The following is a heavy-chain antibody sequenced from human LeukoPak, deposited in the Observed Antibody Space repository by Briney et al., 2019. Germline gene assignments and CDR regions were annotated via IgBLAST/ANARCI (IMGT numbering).Heavy chain of an antibody. V-gene: IGHV4-61*02. CDR3: AREGSSDAFDI. CDR2: IYTSGST. D-gene: IGHD6-13*01. CDR1: GGSISSGSYY. Sequence: PSETLSLTCTVSGGSISSGSYYWSWIRQPAGKGLEWIGRIYTSGSTNYNPSLKSRVTISVDTSKNQFSLKLSSVTAADTAVYYCAREGSSDAFDIWGQGTKVTVSS. J-gene: IGHJ3*02.